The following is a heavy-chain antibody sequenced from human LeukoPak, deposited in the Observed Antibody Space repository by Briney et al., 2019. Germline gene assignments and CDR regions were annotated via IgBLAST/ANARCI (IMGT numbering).Heavy chain of an antibody. V-gene: IGHV4-59*01. Sequence: SETLSLTCDVSGGSISPYYWSWIRQVPGKGVEWIGYLYYTGDTKYNPSLKSRVTISVDTSKNQFSLKLRSVTAADTAVYYCARGPWAWFDPWGQGTLVTVSS. CDR1: GGSISPYY. J-gene: IGHJ5*02. D-gene: IGHD7-27*01. CDR2: LYYTGDT. CDR3: ARGPWAWFDP.